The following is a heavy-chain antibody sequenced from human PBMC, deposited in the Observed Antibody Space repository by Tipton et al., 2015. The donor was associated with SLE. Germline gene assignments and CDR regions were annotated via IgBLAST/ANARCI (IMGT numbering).Heavy chain of an antibody. V-gene: IGHV4-59*12. Sequence: PGLVKPSETLSLTCTVSGGSISSYYWSWIRQPPGKGLEWIGDIDHSGVTHYNPSLKSRVTLSMDTSKSQFSLKLSSVTATDTAVYYCTKDAASWSRDYWGQGALVTVSS. J-gene: IGHJ4*02. CDR1: GGSISSYY. CDR3: TKDAASWSRDY. CDR2: IDHSGVT. D-gene: IGHD6-13*01.